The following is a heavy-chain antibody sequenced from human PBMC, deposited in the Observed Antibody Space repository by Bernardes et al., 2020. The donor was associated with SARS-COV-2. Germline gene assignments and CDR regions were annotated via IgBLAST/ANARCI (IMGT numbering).Heavy chain of an antibody. V-gene: IGHV3-74*01. Sequence: GGSLRLSCAASRLTFSRYWMHWVRQAPGKGLAWVSGINPDGSVTNYADSVKGRFTISRDNPKNTLSLQMNSLTVEDTAVYYCVSDFGGPTDYWGRGAPVTVSS. D-gene: IGHD3-16*01. CDR2: INPDGSVT. CDR1: RLTFSRYW. J-gene: IGHJ4*02. CDR3: VSDFGGPTDY.